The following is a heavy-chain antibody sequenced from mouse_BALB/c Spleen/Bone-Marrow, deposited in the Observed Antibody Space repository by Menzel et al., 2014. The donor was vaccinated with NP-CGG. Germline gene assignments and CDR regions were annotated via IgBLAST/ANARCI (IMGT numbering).Heavy chain of an antibody. CDR3: ARYYGNYSGYFDV. CDR1: GFTFSSFG. V-gene: IGHV5-17*02. D-gene: IGHD2-1*01. CDR2: ISSGSSTI. Sequence: EVKVVESGGGLVQPGGSRKLSCAASGFTFSSFGMHWVRQAPEKGLEWVAYISSGSSTIYYADTVKGRFTISRDNPKNTLFLQMTSLRSEDTAMYYCARYYGNYSGYFDVWGAGTTVTVSS. J-gene: IGHJ1*01.